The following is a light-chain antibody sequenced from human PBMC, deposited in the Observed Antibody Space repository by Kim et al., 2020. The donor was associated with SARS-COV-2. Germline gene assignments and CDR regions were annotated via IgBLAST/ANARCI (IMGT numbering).Light chain of an antibody. CDR2: GAS. CDR3: QQRSIWPMYT. Sequence: EIVMTQSPATLSVSPGERATLSCRASQSVSSNLAWYQQKPGQAPRLLIYGASTRATGIPARFSGSGSGTEFTLTISSLQSEDFAVYYCQQRSIWPMYTFGQGTKLEI. J-gene: IGKJ2*01. V-gene: IGKV3-15*01. CDR1: QSVSSN.